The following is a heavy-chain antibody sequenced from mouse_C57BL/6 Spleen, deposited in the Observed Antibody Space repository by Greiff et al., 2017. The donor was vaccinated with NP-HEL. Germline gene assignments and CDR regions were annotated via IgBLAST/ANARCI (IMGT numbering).Heavy chain of an antibody. CDR3: TRPYSNYSWFAY. CDR1: GYTFTDYE. D-gene: IGHD2-5*01. V-gene: IGHV1-15*01. CDR2: IDPETGGT. Sequence: QVQLQQSGAELVRPGASVTLSCKASGYTFTDYEMHWVKQTPVHGLEWIGAIDPETGGTAYNQKFKGKAILTADKSSSTAYMELRSLTSEDSAVYYCTRPYSNYSWFAYWGQGTLVTVSA. J-gene: IGHJ3*01.